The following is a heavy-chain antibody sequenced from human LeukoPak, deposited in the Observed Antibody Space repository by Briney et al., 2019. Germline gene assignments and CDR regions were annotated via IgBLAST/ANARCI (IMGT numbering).Heavy chain of an antibody. CDR2: INPNSGGT. V-gene: IGHV1-2*02. CDR3: ATYDFWSGYPNNFDY. Sequence: ASVKVSCKASGYTITNNYMHWVRQAPGQGLEWMVWINPNSGGTNYAQKFQGRVTMTRDTSISTAYMELSRLRSDDTAVYYCATYDFWSGYPNNFDYWGQGTLVTVSS. CDR1: GYTITNNY. D-gene: IGHD3-3*01. J-gene: IGHJ4*02.